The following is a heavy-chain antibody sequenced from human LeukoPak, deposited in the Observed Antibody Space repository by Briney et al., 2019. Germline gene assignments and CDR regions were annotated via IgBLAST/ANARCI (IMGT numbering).Heavy chain of an antibody. J-gene: IGHJ4*02. V-gene: IGHV3-7*01. CDR2: IRQDGSQK. D-gene: IGHD1-1*01. CDR3: ARSAKGHDPFDY. CDR1: GFTFSSYW. Sequence: PGGSLRLSCAASGFTFSSYWMSWARQAPGKGLEWVATIRQDGSQKYYVDSVKGRFTISRDNAKNSLYLQMNSLRAEDTAVYYCARSAKGHDPFDYWGQGTLVTVSS.